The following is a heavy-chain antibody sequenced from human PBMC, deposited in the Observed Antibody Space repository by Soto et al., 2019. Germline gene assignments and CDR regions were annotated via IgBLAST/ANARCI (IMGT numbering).Heavy chain of an antibody. J-gene: IGHJ6*02. Sequence: QVQLVQSGAEVKKPGSSVKVSCKASGGTFSSYAISWVRPAPGQGLEWMGGIIPIFGTANYAQKFQGRVTITADEATSTAYRELSSLRSEDTAVYYCARVRLTGTYYYYYYGMDVWCQGTTVTVSS. CDR2: IIPIFGTA. V-gene: IGHV1-69*01. CDR1: GGTFSSYA. CDR3: ARVRLTGTYYYYYYGMDV. D-gene: IGHD1-1*01.